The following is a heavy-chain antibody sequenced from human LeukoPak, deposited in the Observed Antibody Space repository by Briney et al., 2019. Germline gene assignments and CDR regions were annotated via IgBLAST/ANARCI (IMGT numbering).Heavy chain of an antibody. CDR3: AIDDYSDKSGPSGADYFDY. V-gene: IGHV3-15*01. D-gene: IGHD3-22*01. CDR1: GFSFSTAW. CDR2: LKIKRDGETT. Sequence: SGGSLRLSCGASGFSFSTAWMSWVRQAPGKGLEWVARLKIKRDGETTDYAAPVKGRFTISRDTSKNTLYLQMSSLKTEDTAMYYCAIDDYSDKSGPSGADYFDYWGQGTLVTVSS. J-gene: IGHJ4*02.